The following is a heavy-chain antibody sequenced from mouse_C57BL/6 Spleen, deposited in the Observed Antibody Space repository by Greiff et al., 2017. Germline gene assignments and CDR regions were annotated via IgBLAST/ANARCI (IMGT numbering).Heavy chain of an antibody. CDR1: GFTFSDYG. J-gene: IGHJ4*01. V-gene: IGHV5-17*01. CDR2: ISSGSSTI. CDR3: AMGIYYYGSSYVFYAMDC. Sequence: VMLVASGGGLVKPGGSLKLSCAASGFTFSDYGMNWVRQAPEKGLEWVAYISSGSSTIHSADTVKGRFTISRDNAKNTLFLQMTSLRSEDTAMYYCAMGIYYYGSSYVFYAMDCWGQGTSVTVSS. D-gene: IGHD1-1*01.